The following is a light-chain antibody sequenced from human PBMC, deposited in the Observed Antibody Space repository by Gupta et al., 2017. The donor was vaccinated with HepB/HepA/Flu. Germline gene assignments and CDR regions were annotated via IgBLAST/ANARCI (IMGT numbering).Light chain of an antibody. CDR1: SGHNTYA. J-gene: IGLJ3*02. V-gene: IGLV4-69*01. CDR3: QNWGTGIQV. Sequence: QLMVTQSPSASASLGASVKLTCTLSSGHNTYAIAWHQQQPEKGPRFLMKVNSDGRHSKGDGIPDRFSGARSGAECYPTISSLQSEDDSYYYCQNWGTGIQVFGGGTKLTVL. CDR2: VNSDGRH.